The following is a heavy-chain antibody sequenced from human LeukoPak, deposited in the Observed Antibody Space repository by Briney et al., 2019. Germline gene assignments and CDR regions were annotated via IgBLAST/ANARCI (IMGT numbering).Heavy chain of an antibody. CDR3: ARAPALTYYYDSSGYHYMDV. V-gene: IGHV1-46*01. CDR2: INPNGGST. Sequence: ASVKVSCKASGYTFTSYYMHWVRQAPGQGLEWMGIINPNGGSTNYAQKFQGRVTMTRDMSTSTVYMELSSLRSEDTAVYYCARAPALTYYYDSSGYHYMDVWGKGTTVTVSS. J-gene: IGHJ6*03. D-gene: IGHD3-22*01. CDR1: GYTFTSYY.